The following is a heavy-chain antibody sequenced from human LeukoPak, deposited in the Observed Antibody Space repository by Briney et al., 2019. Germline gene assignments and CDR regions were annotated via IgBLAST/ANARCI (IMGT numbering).Heavy chain of an antibody. V-gene: IGHV4-59*01. CDR3: ARAGIWSGFYRGAFDI. Sequence: SETLSLTCTVSGGSISNYYLNWIRQPPGKGLEWIGYIYYSGSTNYNPSLKNRVTISVDTSKNQFSLKLSSVTAADTAVYYCARAGIWSGFYRGAFDIWGQGTMVTVSS. D-gene: IGHD3-3*01. CDR2: IYYSGST. J-gene: IGHJ3*02. CDR1: GGSISNYY.